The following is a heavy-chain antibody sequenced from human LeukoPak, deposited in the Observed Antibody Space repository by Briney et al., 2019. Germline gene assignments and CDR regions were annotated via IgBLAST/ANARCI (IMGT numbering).Heavy chain of an antibody. J-gene: IGHJ5*02. CDR2: INPNSGGT. CDR1: GYTFTDYY. CDR3: ARGTNWYSET. V-gene: IGHV1-2*02. D-gene: IGHD2-21*01. Sequence: ASVKVSCKASGYTFTDYYIHWVEQPPDQGLKWMGWINPNSGGTKYSQRFQGRVTMTRATSISTAYMELSSLRSDDTAVYYCARGTNWYSETWGQGTLVTVSS.